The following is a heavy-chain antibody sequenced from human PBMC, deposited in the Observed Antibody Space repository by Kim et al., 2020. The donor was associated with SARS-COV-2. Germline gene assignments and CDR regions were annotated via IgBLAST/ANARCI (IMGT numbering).Heavy chain of an antibody. V-gene: IGHV3-23*01. J-gene: IGHJ6*02. CDR3: AKDMVWGDGWWNMDV. CDR2: ITGSGAT. CDR1: GFTFSYA. D-gene: IGHD3-10*01. Sequence: GGSLRLSCAGSGFTFSYAMMWVRQAPGKGLEWVSGITGSGATYYADSVKGRFTISKDNSKKMLNLQMNSLTAEDTAIYYCAKDMVWGDGWWNMDVWGQGTTVIVSS.